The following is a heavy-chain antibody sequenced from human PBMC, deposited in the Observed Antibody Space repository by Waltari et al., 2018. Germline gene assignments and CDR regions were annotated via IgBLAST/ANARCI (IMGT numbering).Heavy chain of an antibody. Sequence: QLQLQESGPGLVKPSETLSLTCTVSGGSISSSSYYWGWIRQPPGKGLEWIGSIYYSGSTYYNPSLKSRVTISVDTSKNQFALKLSSVTAADTAVYYCAARIAALWSYYYGMDVWGQGTTVTVSS. D-gene: IGHD6-6*01. CDR2: IYYSGST. V-gene: IGHV4-39*01. CDR1: GGSISSSSYY. J-gene: IGHJ6*02. CDR3: AARIAALWSYYYGMDV.